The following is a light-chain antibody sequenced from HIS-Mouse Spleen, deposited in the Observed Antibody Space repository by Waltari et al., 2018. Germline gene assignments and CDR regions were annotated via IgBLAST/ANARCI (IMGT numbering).Light chain of an antibody. CDR2: EVS. J-gene: IGLJ1*01. Sequence: QSALTQPPSASGFPGQSVTISCIGTSSDVGGYNYVSWYQQHPGKAPKLMIYEVSKRPSGVPDRFSGSKSGNTASLTVSGLQAEDEADYYCSSYAGSNNYVFGTGTKVTVL. CDR1: SSDVGGYNY. CDR3: SSYAGSNNYV. V-gene: IGLV2-8*01.